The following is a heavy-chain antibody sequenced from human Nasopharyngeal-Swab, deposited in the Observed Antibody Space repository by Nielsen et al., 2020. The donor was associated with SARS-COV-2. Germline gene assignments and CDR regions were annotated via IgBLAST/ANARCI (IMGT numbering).Heavy chain of an antibody. J-gene: IGHJ4*02. CDR1: GFTFSDYY. CDR3: ARGGGSGWSGGGW. CDR2: ISSSSSYT. D-gene: IGHD6-19*01. Sequence: GESLKISCAASGFTFSDYYMSWIRQAPGKGLEWVSYISSSSSYTNYDDSVKGRFTISRDKAKTSLYLQMNSLRAEDTAVYYCARGGGSGWSGGGWWGQGTLVTVSS. V-gene: IGHV3-11*03.